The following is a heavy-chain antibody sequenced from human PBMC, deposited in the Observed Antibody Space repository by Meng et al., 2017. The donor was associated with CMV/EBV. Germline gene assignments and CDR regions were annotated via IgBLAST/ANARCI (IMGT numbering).Heavy chain of an antibody. Sequence: GESLKISCAASGFTFSSYWMSWVRQAPGKGLEWVANIKQDGSEKYYVDSVKGRFTISRDNAKNSLYLQMNSLRAEDTGVYYCARDRDGETYYDFWSGYSHYGMDVWGQGTTVTVSS. J-gene: IGHJ6*02. V-gene: IGHV3-7*01. CDR2: IKQDGSEK. CDR1: GFTFSSYW. D-gene: IGHD3-3*01. CDR3: ARDRDGETYYDFWSGYSHYGMDV.